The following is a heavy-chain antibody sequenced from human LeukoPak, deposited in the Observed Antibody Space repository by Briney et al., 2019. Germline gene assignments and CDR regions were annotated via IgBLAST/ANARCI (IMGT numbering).Heavy chain of an antibody. Sequence: ASVKVSCKASGYTFTGYYMHWVRQAPGQGLEWMGWINPKSGGTNYAQKFQGRVTMTRDTSISTAYMELSRLRSDDTAVYYCARDLSWGRSSWAYYGMDVCGQGTTVTVSS. J-gene: IGHJ6*02. CDR1: GYTFTGYY. V-gene: IGHV1-2*02. D-gene: IGHD6-13*01. CDR2: INPKSGGT. CDR3: ARDLSWGRSSWAYYGMDV.